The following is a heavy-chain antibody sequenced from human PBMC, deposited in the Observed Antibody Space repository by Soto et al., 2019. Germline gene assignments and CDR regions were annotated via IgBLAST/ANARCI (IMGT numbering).Heavy chain of an antibody. J-gene: IGHJ4*02. V-gene: IGHV4-31*03. CDR2: IYYSGST. Sequence: QVQLQESGPGLVKPSQTLSLTCTVSGGSISSGGFYWSWIRQHPGKGLEWIGCIYYSGSTYYNPSLTSRVTISVDTSKDQFSLKLSSVTAADTAVYYCASRGPYSSSWSNFDYWGQGTLVTVSS. D-gene: IGHD6-13*01. CDR3: ASRGPYSSSWSNFDY. CDR1: GGSISSGGFY.